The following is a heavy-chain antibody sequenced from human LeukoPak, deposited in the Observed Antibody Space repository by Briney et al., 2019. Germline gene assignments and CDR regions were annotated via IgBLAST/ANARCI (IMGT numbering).Heavy chain of an antibody. CDR2: ISGSGGNT. V-gene: IGHV3-23*01. CDR3: AKATYYYDSSGYYYYGPSYFDY. D-gene: IGHD3-22*01. J-gene: IGHJ4*02. CDR1: GFTFSNYA. Sequence: GGSLRLSCAASGFTFSNYAMSWVRQAPGKGLEWVSAISGSGGNTYFADSVKGRFTISRDNSKNTLYLQMNSLRAEDTAVYYCAKATYYYDSSGYYYYGPSYFDYWGQGTLVTVSS.